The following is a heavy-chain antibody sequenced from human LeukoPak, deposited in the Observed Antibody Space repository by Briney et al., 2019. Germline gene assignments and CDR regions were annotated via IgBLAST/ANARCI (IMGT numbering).Heavy chain of an antibody. CDR3: ARPTTVTTIAADAFDI. V-gene: IGHV3-66*04. CDR1: GFTVSSNY. J-gene: IGHJ3*02. D-gene: IGHD4-11*01. Sequence: PGGSLRLSCAASGFTVSSNYMSWVRQAPGKGLEWVSVFYSGGSTYYADSVKGRFTISRDNSKNTLYLQMNSLRAEDTALYYCARPTTVTTIAADAFDIWGQGTMVTVSS. CDR2: FYSGGST.